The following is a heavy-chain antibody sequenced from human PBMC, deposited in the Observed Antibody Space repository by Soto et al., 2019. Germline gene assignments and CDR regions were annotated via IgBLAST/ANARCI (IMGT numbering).Heavy chain of an antibody. CDR1: GGSIGIGGYY. J-gene: IGHJ4*02. D-gene: IGHD3-3*01. CDR3: ARVYYEFWSGYYCLEY. V-gene: IGHV4-61*08. Sequence: PSDTLSLTCTVSGGSIGIGGYYWSGIRQPPGKGLEWIGYIYYSGSTNSNPSLKSRVTISVDTSKNQFSLKLSSVTAADTAVYYCARVYYEFWSGYYCLEYWGQGTLVTVSS. CDR2: IYYSGST.